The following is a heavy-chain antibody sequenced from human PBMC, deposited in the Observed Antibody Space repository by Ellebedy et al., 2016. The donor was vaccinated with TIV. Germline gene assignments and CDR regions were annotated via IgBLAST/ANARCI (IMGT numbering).Heavy chain of an antibody. CDR2: MNPNSGET. V-gene: IGHV1-8*01. CDR1: GYTFTTYD. J-gene: IGHJ5*02. CDR3: ARGTGRFDP. Sequence: AASVKVSCKASGYTFTTYDINWVRQATGQGLEYMGWMNPNSGETDYAQKFQGRVTMTRNTSTSTAYLELSSLGSEDKAEYWCARGTGRFDPWGQGTLVTVSS.